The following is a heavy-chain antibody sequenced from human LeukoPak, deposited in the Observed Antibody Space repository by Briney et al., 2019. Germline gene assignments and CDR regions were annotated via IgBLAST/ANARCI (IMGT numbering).Heavy chain of an antibody. CDR2: ISDSGGLT. J-gene: IGHJ4*02. CDR1: GFTFYNSG. V-gene: IGHV3-23*01. Sequence: GGSLRLSCAASGFTFYNSGMGWVRQAPGKGLEWISAISDSGGLTYYADSVKGRFTISRGDSKNTLYLQMNSLKAEDTAVYYCAIEQWELKYWGQGTLVTVSS. D-gene: IGHD1-26*01. CDR3: AIEQWELKY.